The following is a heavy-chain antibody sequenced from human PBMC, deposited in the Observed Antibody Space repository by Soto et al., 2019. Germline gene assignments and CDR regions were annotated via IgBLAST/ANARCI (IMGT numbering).Heavy chain of an antibody. CDR2: IGTSGSYI. CDR1: GFIFSRYS. D-gene: IGHD3-16*02. CDR3: AREYYDYVWGSYSSFWFDP. V-gene: IGHV3-21*01. J-gene: IGHJ5*02. Sequence: GGSLRLSCAVSGFIFSRYSMNWVRQAPGKGLEWVSSIGTSGSYIYDTDSVKGRFTISRDNSKNTLYLQMNSLRAEDTAVYYCAREYYDYVWGSYSSFWFDPWGQGTLVTVSS.